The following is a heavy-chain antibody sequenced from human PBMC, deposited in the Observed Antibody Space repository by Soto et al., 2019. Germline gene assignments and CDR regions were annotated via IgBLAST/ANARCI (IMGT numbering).Heavy chain of an antibody. D-gene: IGHD1-26*01. Sequence: EVQLLESGGGLVQPGGSLRLSCAASGFTFSSYAMSWVRQAPGKGLEWVSAISGSGGSTYYADSVKGRFNISRDNSKNTLYLQMNSLRAEDTAVYYCAKDPREATGYNWFDPWGQGTLVTVSS. J-gene: IGHJ5*02. CDR3: AKDPREATGYNWFDP. V-gene: IGHV3-23*01. CDR2: ISGSGGST. CDR1: GFTFSSYA.